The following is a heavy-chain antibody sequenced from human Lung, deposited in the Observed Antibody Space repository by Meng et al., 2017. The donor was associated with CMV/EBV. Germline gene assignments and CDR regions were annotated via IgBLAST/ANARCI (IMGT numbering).Heavy chain of an antibody. CDR3: ARAGRYCSSTSCYNEDYYYYYGMDV. V-gene: IGHV1-46*01. CDR2: INPSGGST. D-gene: IGHD2-2*02. J-gene: IGHJ6*02. CDR1: GYTFTSYY. Sequence: ASVXVSXKASGYTFTSYYMHWVRQAPGQGLAWMGIINPSGGSTSYAQKFQGRVTMTRDTSTSTVYMELSSLRSEDTAVYYCARAGRYCSSTSCYNEDYYYYYGMDVXGQGXTVTFSS.